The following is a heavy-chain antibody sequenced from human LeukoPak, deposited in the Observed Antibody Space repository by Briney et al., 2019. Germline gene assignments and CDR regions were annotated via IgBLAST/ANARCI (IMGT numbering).Heavy chain of an antibody. J-gene: IGHJ6*02. CDR2: ISSSGSTI. CDR3: AREWDDGMDV. Sequence: GGSLRLSCAASGFTFRSYEMNWVRQAPGKGLEWVSYISSSGSTIYYADSVKGRFTISRDDAKNSLYLQMNSLRAEDTAVYYCAREWDDGMDVGGQGTTVPVSS. CDR1: GFTFRSYE. V-gene: IGHV3-48*03. D-gene: IGHD1-26*01.